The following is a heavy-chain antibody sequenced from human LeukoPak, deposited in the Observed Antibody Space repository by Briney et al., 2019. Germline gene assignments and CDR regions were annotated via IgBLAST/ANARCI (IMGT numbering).Heavy chain of an antibody. CDR1: GGTFSSYA. CDR3: AGLRRSGWYYFDY. V-gene: IGHV1-69*13. D-gene: IGHD6-19*01. Sequence: SVKVSCKASGGTFSSYAISWVRQAPGQGLEWMGGIIPIFGTANYAQKFQGRVTITADESTSTAYMELSSLRPEDTAVYYCAGLRRSGWYYFDYWGQGTLVTVSS. J-gene: IGHJ4*02. CDR2: IIPIFGTA.